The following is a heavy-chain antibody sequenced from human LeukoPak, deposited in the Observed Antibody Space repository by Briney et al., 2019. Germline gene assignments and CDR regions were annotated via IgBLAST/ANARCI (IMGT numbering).Heavy chain of an antibody. V-gene: IGHV4-4*09. CDR1: GGSISSYY. J-gene: IGHJ4*02. D-gene: IGHD3-3*01. CDR2: IYTSGST. Sequence: PSETLSLTCTVSGGSISSYYWSWTRQPPGKGLEWIGYIYTSGSTNYNPSLKSRVTISVDTSKNQFSLKLSSVTAADTAVYYCARHAHVASVTIFGVVIPPFFDYWGQGTLVTVSS. CDR3: ARHAHVASVTIFGVVIPPFFDY.